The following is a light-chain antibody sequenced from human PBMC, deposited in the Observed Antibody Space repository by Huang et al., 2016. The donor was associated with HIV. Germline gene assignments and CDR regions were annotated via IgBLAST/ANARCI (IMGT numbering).Light chain of an antibody. CDR1: QSVSSN. CDR3: QQYNDWYT. V-gene: IGKV3-15*01. Sequence: EIVLTQSPATLSVSPGERATLSCRASQSVSSNLAWFQQKPGQAPRLLIYGASTRATGIPARFSGTGSGTAFTLTISSLQSEDSAVYFCQQYNDWYTFGQGTKLEI. J-gene: IGKJ2*01. CDR2: GAS.